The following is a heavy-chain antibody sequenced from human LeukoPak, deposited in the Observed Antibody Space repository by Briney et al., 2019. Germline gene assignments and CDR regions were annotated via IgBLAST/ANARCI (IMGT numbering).Heavy chain of an antibody. V-gene: IGHV4-4*09. CDR3: ARGTYYDFWSGYYTIKNWFDP. Sequence: PSETLSLTCTVSGGSISSYYWSWIRQPPGKGLEWIGYIYTSGSTNYNPSLKSRVTISVDTSKNQFSLKLSSVTAADTAVYYCARGTYYDFWSGYYTIKNWFDPWGQGTLVTVSS. J-gene: IGHJ5*02. D-gene: IGHD3-3*01. CDR1: GGSISSYY. CDR2: IYTSGST.